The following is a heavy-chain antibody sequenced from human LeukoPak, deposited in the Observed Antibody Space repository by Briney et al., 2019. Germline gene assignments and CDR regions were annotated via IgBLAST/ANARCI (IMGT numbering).Heavy chain of an antibody. CDR1: GFTFSSYW. Sequence: PGGSLRLSCAASGFTFSSYWMHWVRHAPGKGLVWVSRINSDGSSTSYADSVKGRFTISRDNAKNTLYLQMNSLRAEDTAVYYCARADEGGPWTKLLWFGEFINWFDPWGQGTLVTVSS. CDR3: ARADEGGPWTKLLWFGEFINWFDP. V-gene: IGHV3-74*01. D-gene: IGHD3-10*01. J-gene: IGHJ5*02. CDR2: INSDGSST.